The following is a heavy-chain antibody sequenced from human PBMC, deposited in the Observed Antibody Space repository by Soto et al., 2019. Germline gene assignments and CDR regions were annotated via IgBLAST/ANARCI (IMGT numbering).Heavy chain of an antibody. CDR3: AMSSSSYYYYYGMDV. D-gene: IGHD6-6*01. J-gene: IGHJ6*02. CDR2: MNPNSGNT. CDR1: GYTFTSYD. Sequence: ASVKVSCKASGYTFTSYDINWVRQATGRGLEWMGWMNPNSGNTGYAQKFQGRVTMTRNTSISTAYMELSSLRSEDTAVYYCAMSSSSYYYYYGMDVWGQGTTVTVSS. V-gene: IGHV1-8*01.